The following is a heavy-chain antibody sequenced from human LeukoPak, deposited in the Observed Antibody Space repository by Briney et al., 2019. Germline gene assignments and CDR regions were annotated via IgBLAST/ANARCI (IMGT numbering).Heavy chain of an antibody. CDR2: ISYSGST. J-gene: IGHJ4*02. CDR3: ARQRYASGNSYYLDY. D-gene: IGHD3-10*01. Sequence: SETLSLTCTASGGSISSDYWSWIRQPPGKGLEWIGYISYSGSTNYNPSLRNRLTISLDTSKKQFSLKLSSVTASDTAVYYCARQRYASGNSYYLDYWGQGTLVTVSS. CDR1: GGSISSDY. V-gene: IGHV4-59*08.